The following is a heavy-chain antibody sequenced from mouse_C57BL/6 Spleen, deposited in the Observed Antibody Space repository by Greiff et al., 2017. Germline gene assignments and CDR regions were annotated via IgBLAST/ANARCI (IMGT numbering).Heavy chain of an antibody. CDR3: ARGITTVVGNYYAMDY. CDR1: GYTFTNYW. CDR2: IYPGGGYT. D-gene: IGHD1-1*01. V-gene: IGHV1-63*01. Sequence: QVKLQPSGAELVRPGTSVKMSCKASGYTFTNYWIGWAKQRPGHGLEWIGDIYPGGGYTNYNEKFKGKATLTADKSSSTAYMQFSSLTSEDSAIYYGARGITTVVGNYYAMDYWGQGTSVTVSS. J-gene: IGHJ4*01.